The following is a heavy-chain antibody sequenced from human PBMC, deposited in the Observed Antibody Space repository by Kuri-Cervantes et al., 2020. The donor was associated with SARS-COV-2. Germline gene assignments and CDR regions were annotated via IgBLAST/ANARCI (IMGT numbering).Heavy chain of an antibody. D-gene: IGHD3-10*01. J-gene: IGHJ3*01. CDR1: GFTFSSYA. Sequence: GGSLRLSCAASGFTFSSYAMSWVRQAPGKGLEWVSGISGNGGATHYADSVKGRFTLSRGNSKNMLYLQMYSLRAEDTAVYYCAREDSGTNDAFDFWGQGATVTVSS. CDR2: ISGNGGAT. V-gene: IGHV3-23*01. CDR3: AREDSGTNDAFDF.